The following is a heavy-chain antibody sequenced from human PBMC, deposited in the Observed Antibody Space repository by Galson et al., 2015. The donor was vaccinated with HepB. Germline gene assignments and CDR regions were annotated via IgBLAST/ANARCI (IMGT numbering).Heavy chain of an antibody. V-gene: IGHV4-34*01. Sequence: ETLSLTCAVYSGSFSGYFWNWIRQPPGKGLEWIGEINHSGSTNYNPSLKSRVTISVNTSKNQFSLKLSSVTAADTAVYYCASYYDGDNILIDSWGQGTLVTVSS. D-gene: IGHD3-22*01. CDR1: SGSFSGYF. CDR2: INHSGST. J-gene: IGHJ4*02. CDR3: ASYYDGDNILIDS.